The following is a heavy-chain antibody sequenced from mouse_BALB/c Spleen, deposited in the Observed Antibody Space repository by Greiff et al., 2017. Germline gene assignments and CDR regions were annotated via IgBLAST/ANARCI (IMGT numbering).Heavy chain of an antibody. CDR2: INPGSGGT. V-gene: IGHV1-54*01. CDR3: ARRYDGGYFDV. J-gene: IGHJ1*01. Sequence: VQLQQSGAELVRPGTSVKVSCKASGYAFTNYLIEWVKQRPGQGLEWIGVINPGSGGTNYNEKFKGKATLTADKSSSTAYMQLSSLTSDDSAVYCCARRYDGGYFDVWGAGTTVTVSS. CDR1: GYAFTNYL. D-gene: IGHD2-14*01.